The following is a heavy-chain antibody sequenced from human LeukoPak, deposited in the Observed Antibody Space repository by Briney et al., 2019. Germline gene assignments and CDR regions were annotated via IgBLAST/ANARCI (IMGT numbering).Heavy chain of an antibody. D-gene: IGHD3-9*01. J-gene: IGHJ2*01. CDR3: ARGNHLTGYRNWYFDL. V-gene: IGHV1-46*01. Sequence: ASVKVSCKASGYTFTSYYMHWVRQAPGQGLEWMGIINPSGGSTSYAQKFQGRVTMTRDMSTSTVYMELSSLRSEDTAVYYCARGNHLTGYRNWYFDLWGRGTLVTVSS. CDR2: INPSGGST. CDR1: GYTFTSYY.